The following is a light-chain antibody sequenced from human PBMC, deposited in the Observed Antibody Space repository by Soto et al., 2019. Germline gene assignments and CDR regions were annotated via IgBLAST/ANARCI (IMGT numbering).Light chain of an antibody. J-gene: IGLJ2*01. CDR1: SSDIGSYHY. CDR3: GPYASSSTLV. V-gene: IGLV2-14*01. Sequence: QSALTQPASVSGSPGQSIAISCTGTSSDIGSYHYVSWYQHHPGKAPKLIIYEVSNRPSGVSDRFSGSKSGNTASLTISGLQAEDEADYYCGPYASSSTLVFGGGTKLTVL. CDR2: EVS.